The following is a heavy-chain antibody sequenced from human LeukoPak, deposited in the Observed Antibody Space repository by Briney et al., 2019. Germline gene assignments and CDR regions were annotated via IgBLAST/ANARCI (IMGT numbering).Heavy chain of an antibody. J-gene: IGHJ4*02. CDR3: ARVLPVPYLLDS. V-gene: IGHV4-38-2*01. D-gene: IGHD3-10*02. Sequence: WETLSLTCDISGHSTTRGYYWAWLRQSPGKGPEWIATFFQSQKSFCNASLESRVIMSLDTSKSQFSLNLTSVTAADTAVYYCARVLPVPYLLDSWGQGTHVTVSS. CDR1: GHSTTRGYY. CDR2: FFQSQKS.